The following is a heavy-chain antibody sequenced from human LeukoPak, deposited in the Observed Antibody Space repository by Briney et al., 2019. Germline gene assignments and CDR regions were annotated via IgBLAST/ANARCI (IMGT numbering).Heavy chain of an antibody. Sequence: GGSLRLSCAASGLTVSSNYMSWVRQAPGKGLEWVSVIYSGGDTYYADSVQGRFTISRDNFKNTLYLQMNSLTAEDTAVYYCARGRRYYYDSSGYYDTWGQGTLVTVSS. J-gene: IGHJ5*02. D-gene: IGHD3-22*01. V-gene: IGHV3-66*01. CDR3: ARGRRYYYDSSGYYDT. CDR2: IYSGGDT. CDR1: GLTVSSNY.